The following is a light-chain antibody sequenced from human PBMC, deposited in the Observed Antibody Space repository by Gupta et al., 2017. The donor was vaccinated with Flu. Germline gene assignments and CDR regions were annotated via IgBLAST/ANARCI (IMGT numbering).Light chain of an antibody. V-gene: IGKV4-1*01. CDR2: WAS. J-gene: IGKJ1*01. CDR3: QQFYSSPPT. CDR1: QSLLYSANNKNY. Sequence: DILMTQTPDYLAVSLGERASINCKSSQSLLYSANNKNYLVWYQHKPGQPPKLLISWASTRESGVPDRFSGSGSGTDFTLTISSLQAEDVSVYYCQQFYSSPPTFGQGTKVEIK.